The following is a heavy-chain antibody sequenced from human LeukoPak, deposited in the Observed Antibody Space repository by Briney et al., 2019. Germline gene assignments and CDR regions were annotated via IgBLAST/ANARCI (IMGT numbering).Heavy chain of an antibody. CDR2: ISSGSNDI. CDR3: AREYRATVVTSALFDS. J-gene: IGHJ4*02. Sequence: GGSLRLSCAASGFTFSSYTMSWVRQAPGKGLEWVSSISSGSNDIYYAGSVKGRFTISRDNAKKSLYLQMNSLRAEDTAVYYCAREYRATVVTSALFDSWGQGTLVTVSS. D-gene: IGHD4-23*01. V-gene: IGHV3-21*01. CDR1: GFTFSSYT.